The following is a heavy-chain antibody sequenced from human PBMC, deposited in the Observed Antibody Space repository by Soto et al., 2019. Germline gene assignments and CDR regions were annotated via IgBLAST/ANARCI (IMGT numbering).Heavy chain of an antibody. Sequence: QVQLVESGGGVVQPGRSLRLSCAASGFTFSSYGMHWVRQAPGKGLEWVAVISYDGSNKYYADSVKGRFTISRDNSKNTLYLQMNSLRAEDTAVYYCAKDGSSGWYEVSWYFDLWGRGTLVTVSS. CDR2: ISYDGSNK. CDR3: AKDGSSGWYEVSWYFDL. V-gene: IGHV3-30*18. J-gene: IGHJ2*01. D-gene: IGHD6-19*01. CDR1: GFTFSSYG.